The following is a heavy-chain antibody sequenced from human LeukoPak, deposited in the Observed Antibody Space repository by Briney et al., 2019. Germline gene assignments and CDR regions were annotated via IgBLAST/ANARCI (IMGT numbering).Heavy chain of an antibody. Sequence: GSLRLSCAASGFTFSNAWMSWVRQAPGKGLEWVGRIKSKTDGGTTDYAAPVKGRFTISRDDSKNTLYLQMNSLKTEDTAVYYCTTGESGSYGPPLGFDYWGQGTLVTVSS. D-gene: IGHD1-26*01. J-gene: IGHJ4*02. V-gene: IGHV3-15*01. CDR3: TTGESGSYGPPLGFDY. CDR1: GFTFSNAW. CDR2: IKSKTDGGTT.